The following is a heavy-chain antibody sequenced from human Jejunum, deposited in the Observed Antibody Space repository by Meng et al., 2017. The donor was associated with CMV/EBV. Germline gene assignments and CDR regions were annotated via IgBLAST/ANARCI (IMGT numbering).Heavy chain of an antibody. J-gene: IGHJ5*02. CDR1: GFTFSKYW. CDR3: ARDEGTHGWFDP. Sequence: AASGFTFSKYWMSWVRQAPGKGLEWVANINQDGSETYYVDSVKGRFTISRDNAKNSLYLQMNSLRAEDTAVYYCARDEGTHGWFDPWGQGTLVTVSS. D-gene: IGHD3-10*01. CDR2: INQDGSET. V-gene: IGHV3-7*01.